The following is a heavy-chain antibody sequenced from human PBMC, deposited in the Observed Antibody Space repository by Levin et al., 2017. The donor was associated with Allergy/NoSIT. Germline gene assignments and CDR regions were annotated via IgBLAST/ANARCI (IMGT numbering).Heavy chain of an antibody. V-gene: IGHV1-2*06. CDR1: GYSFTDYH. J-gene: IGHJ4*02. Sequence: VASVKVSCKASGYSFTDYHILWVRQAPGQGLEYMGRINPNRGGTKYAQKFQGRVTMTRDTSISTAYMDLSSLTSDDTAVYFCARRILSAYYFDYWGQGTLVTVSS. CDR2: INPNRGGT. D-gene: IGHD3-9*01. CDR3: ARRILSAYYFDY.